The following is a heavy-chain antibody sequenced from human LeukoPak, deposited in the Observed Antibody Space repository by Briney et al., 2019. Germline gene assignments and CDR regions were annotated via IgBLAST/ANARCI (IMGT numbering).Heavy chain of an antibody. Sequence: GGSLRLSCAAPGFTFSNYYMSWIRHAPGKGLEWVSYINTIGTTIYYADSLKGRFTISRDNAKNSLSLQMDSLRAEDTAVYYCARGDFGRYASDFWGQGTMVTVSS. J-gene: IGHJ3*01. CDR3: ARGDFGRYASDF. CDR1: GFTFSNYY. D-gene: IGHD3-16*01. CDR2: INTIGTTI. V-gene: IGHV3-11*01.